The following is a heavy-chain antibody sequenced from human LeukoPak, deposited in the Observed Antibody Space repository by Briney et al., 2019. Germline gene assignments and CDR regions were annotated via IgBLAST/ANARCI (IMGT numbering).Heavy chain of an antibody. D-gene: IGHD2-15*01. CDR2: IYHSGST. Sequence: SETLSLTCTVSGYSISSGYYWGWIRQPPGQGLEWIGSIYHSGSTYYNPSLKSRVTISVDTSKNQFSLKLSSVTAADTAVYYCARDVLYCSGGSCDYWGQGTLVTVSS. J-gene: IGHJ4*02. CDR3: ARDVLYCSGGSCDY. CDR1: GYSISSGYY. V-gene: IGHV4-38-2*02.